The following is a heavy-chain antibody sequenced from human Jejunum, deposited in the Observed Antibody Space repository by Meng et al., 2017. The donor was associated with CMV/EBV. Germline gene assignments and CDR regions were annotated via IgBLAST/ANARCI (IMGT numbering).Heavy chain of an antibody. J-gene: IGHJ4*02. CDR1: FTVSGYR. D-gene: IGHD6-13*01. V-gene: IGHV3-21*01. CDR2: ISSSSGYI. Sequence: FTVSGYRMNGVRQAPGKGLEWVSSISSSSGYIFYADSMKGRFTISRDNAKNSLYLQMNSLRAEDTAVYYCAKRGSIWYNAYFFDYWGQGTLVTVSS. CDR3: AKRGSIWYNAYFFDY.